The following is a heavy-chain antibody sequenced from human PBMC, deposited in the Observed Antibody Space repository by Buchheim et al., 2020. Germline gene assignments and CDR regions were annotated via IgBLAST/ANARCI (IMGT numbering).Heavy chain of an antibody. CDR2: IYSGSTYI. CDR1: GFTFSSYT. J-gene: IGHJ4*02. CDR3: ARDGVHDIYDYSSSGDPFDY. D-gene: IGHD6-6*01. V-gene: IGHV3-21*01. Sequence: EVQLVESGGGLVKPGRSLRLSCAASGFTFSSYTMNWVRQAPGKGLEWVSSIYSGSTYIYYADSVKGRFTISRDNAKNSLYLQMNSLRAEDTAVYYCARDGVHDIYDYSSSGDPFDYWGQGTL.